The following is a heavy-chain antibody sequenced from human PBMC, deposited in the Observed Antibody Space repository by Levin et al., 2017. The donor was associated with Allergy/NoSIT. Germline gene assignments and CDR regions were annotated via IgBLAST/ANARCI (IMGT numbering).Heavy chain of an antibody. CDR1: GFTVSSDF. J-gene: IGHJ4*02. Sequence: PGGSLRLSCAASGFTVSSDFMSWVRQAPGKGLEWVSIIYSGGSTYYADSVKGRFTISRDNSKNTLYLQMNSLRAEDTAVYFCARRNYGDYGFPYWGQGTLVTVSS. D-gene: IGHD4-17*01. CDR2: IYSGGST. V-gene: IGHV3-53*01. CDR3: ARRNYGDYGFPY.